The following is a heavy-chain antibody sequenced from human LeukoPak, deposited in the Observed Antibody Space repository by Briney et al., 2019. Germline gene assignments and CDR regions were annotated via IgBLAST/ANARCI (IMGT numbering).Heavy chain of an antibody. J-gene: IGHJ4*02. V-gene: IGHV3-7*01. Sequence: GGSLRLSCVASGFTFSSYWMSWVRQAPGKGLEWVANIKQDGSEKYYVDSVKGRFTISRDNAKNSLYLQMNSLRAEDTAVYYCARDPGYCSGGSCYRGYFDYWGQGTLVTVSS. CDR2: IKQDGSEK. CDR1: GFTFSSYW. D-gene: IGHD2-15*01. CDR3: ARDPGYCSGGSCYRGYFDY.